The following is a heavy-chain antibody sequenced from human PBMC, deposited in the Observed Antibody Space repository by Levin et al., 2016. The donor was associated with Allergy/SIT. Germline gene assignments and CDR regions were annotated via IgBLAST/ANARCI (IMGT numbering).Heavy chain of an antibody. D-gene: IGHD3-10*02. Sequence: WIRQPPGKGLVWVSRMNSDGSSTNYADSVKGRFTISRDNAKNTLYLEMNSLRAEDTAVYYCARESTSITKFGLDYWGQGTLVTVSS. V-gene: IGHV3-74*01. CDR2: MNSDGSST. J-gene: IGHJ4*02. CDR3: ARESTSITKFGLDY.